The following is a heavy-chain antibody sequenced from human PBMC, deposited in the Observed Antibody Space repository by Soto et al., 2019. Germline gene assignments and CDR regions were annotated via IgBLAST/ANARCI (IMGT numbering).Heavy chain of an antibody. CDR2: IIPLYGTV. D-gene: IGHD3-10*01. Sequence: QAHLAQSGAEVKKPGSSVTVSCKASGGTFNSYGISWVRQAPGQGLDWMGVIIPLYGTVHYAQKFQGRVSVSADKSTSTAYMDLNSLLSDDTAVYCCAGVRVVRGVIPSPFGLWVQGTQVAVSS. CDR3: AGVRVVRGVIPSPFGL. V-gene: IGHV1-69*06. J-gene: IGHJ4*02. CDR1: GGTFNSYG.